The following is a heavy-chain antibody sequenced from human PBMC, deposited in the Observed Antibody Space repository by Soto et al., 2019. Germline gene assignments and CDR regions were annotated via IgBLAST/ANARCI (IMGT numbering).Heavy chain of an antibody. V-gene: IGHV3-72*01. J-gene: IGHJ4*02. Sequence: EVQLVESGGGLVQPGGSLRLSCAASGFTFSDHYMDWVRQAPGRGLEWVGRTKNKAQSYTTEYATSVKGRFTISRDDSKVSVYLQMNSVKVEDTAVYYCVGWDTGAPDSWGQGTLVTVSS. D-gene: IGHD7-27*01. CDR2: TKNKAQSYTT. CDR3: VGWDTGAPDS. CDR1: GFTFSDHY.